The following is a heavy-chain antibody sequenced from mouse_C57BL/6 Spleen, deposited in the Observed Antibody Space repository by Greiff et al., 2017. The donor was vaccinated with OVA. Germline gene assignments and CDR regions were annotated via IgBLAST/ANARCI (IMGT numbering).Heavy chain of an antibody. CDR2: IYPGDGDT. CDR1: GYAFSSSW. V-gene: IGHV1-82*01. CDR3: ARSGGYDGDAMDY. Sequence: VQLQQSGPELVKPGASVKISCKASGYAFSSSWMNWVKQRPGKGLEWIGRIYPGDGDTNYNGKFKGKATLTADKSSSTAYMQLSSLTSEDSAVYFWARSGGYDGDAMDYWGQGTSVTVSS. D-gene: IGHD2-2*01. J-gene: IGHJ4*01.